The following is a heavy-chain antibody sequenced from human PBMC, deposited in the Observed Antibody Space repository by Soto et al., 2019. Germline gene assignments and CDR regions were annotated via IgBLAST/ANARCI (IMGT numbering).Heavy chain of an antibody. CDR2: ISYDGSNK. CDR3: AKDRRRWDHAFDI. D-gene: IGHD1-26*01. J-gene: IGHJ3*02. Sequence: GGSLRLSCAASGFTFSSYGMHWVRQAPGKGLEWVAVISYDGSNKYYADSVKGRFTISRDNSKNTLYLQMNSLRAEDTAVYYCAKDRRRWDHAFDIWGQGTMVTVSS. V-gene: IGHV3-30*18. CDR1: GFTFSSYG.